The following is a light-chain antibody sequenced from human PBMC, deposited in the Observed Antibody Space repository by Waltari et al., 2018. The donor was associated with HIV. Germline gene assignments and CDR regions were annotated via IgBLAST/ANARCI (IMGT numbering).Light chain of an antibody. CDR1: QDITKY. CDR2: YAS. CDR3: QQYDNLPYS. J-gene: IGKJ2*03. Sequence: DTQMTQSPSSLSASIGDRVTITCQASQDITKYLNWYIQKPGKAPKLLIYYASRLEPGVPSRFSGSGSGAEFSFTISSLQPEDIGTYYCQQYDNLPYSFGQGTKVDIK. V-gene: IGKV1-33*01.